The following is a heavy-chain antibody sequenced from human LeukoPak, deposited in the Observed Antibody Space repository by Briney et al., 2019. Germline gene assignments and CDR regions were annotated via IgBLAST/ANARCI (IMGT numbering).Heavy chain of an antibody. V-gene: IGHV1-3*01. D-gene: IGHD3-10*01. CDR2: INAGNGNT. J-gene: IGHJ4*02. Sequence: ASVKVSCKASGYTFTSYTMHWVRQAPGQRLEWMGWINAGNGNTKYSQKFQGRVTITRDTSASTAYMELSSLRSEDTALYYCARVGEYNYGYVYWGQGTLVTVSS. CDR1: GYTFTSYT. CDR3: ARVGEYNYGYVY.